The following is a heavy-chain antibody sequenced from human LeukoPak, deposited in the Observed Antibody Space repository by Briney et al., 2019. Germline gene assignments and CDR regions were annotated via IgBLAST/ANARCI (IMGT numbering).Heavy chain of an antibody. D-gene: IGHD2-2*01. CDR1: GYTISSRYS. V-gene: IGHV4-38-2*01. CDR3: ARMERSMAADY. Sequence: PSETLSLTCAVPGYTISSRYSWGWIRQPPGKGLEWIGNIYHSGNTYYNQSLRSRVTISADMSKAQFSLKLRSVTAADTAVYYCARMERSMAADYWGQGTLVTVSS. CDR2: IYHSGNT. J-gene: IGHJ4*02.